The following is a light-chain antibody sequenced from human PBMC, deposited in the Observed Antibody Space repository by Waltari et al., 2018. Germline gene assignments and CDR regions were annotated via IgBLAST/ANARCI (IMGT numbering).Light chain of an antibody. Sequence: QSALTQPASVSGSPGQSITISCTGTSSDVGTYNSLSWYQQHPGKGPKLLLYEVNKRSCGVSNRVSGSKSGNTASLTISGLQTEDDADYYCSSYTGWVYVFGSGTKVTVL. CDR1: SSDVGTYNS. J-gene: IGLJ1*01. CDR2: EVN. CDR3: SSYTGWVYV. V-gene: IGLV2-14*02.